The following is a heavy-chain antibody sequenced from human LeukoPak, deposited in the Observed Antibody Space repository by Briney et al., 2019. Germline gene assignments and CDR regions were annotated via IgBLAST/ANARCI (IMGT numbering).Heavy chain of an antibody. Sequence: ETLSLTCTVSGGSISSYYWSWIRQPPGKGLEWIGYIYYSGSTNYNPSLKSRVTISVDTSKNQFSLKLSSVTAADTAVYYCARCVSSSWYQKYYFDYWGQGTLVTVSS. CDR3: ARCVSSSWYQKYYFDY. CDR2: IYYSGST. D-gene: IGHD6-13*01. J-gene: IGHJ4*02. V-gene: IGHV4-59*01. CDR1: GGSISSYY.